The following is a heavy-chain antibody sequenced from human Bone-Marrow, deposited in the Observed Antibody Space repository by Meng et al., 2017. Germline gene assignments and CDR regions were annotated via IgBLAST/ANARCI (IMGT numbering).Heavy chain of an antibody. J-gene: IGHJ5*02. D-gene: IGHD2-15*01. CDR3: ARGRASCSSGGCSLGWFDP. V-gene: IGHV4-31*01. Sequence: QESEPGLLQPAPTLALTCSVSGGSINSAGYYWSWIRQHPGKGLEWIGYIYYTENTYYNPSLKSPMTISLDKSKNQFSLKLNSVTVADTAVYYCARGRASCSSGGCSLGWFDPWGQGTLVTVSS. CDR1: GGSINSAGYY. CDR2: IYYTENT.